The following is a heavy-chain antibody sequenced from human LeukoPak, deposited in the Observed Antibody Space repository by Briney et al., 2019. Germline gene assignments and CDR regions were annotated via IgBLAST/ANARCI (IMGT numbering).Heavy chain of an antibody. Sequence: SVKVSCKASGGTFSSYAISWVRQAPGQGLEWMGRIIPILGIANYAQKFQGRVTITADKSSSTAYMELSSLRSEDTAVYYCARDMWYYGSGSYRGYFDYWGQGTLVTVSS. CDR3: ARDMWYYGSGSYRGYFDY. CDR1: GGTFSSYA. J-gene: IGHJ4*02. CDR2: IIPILGIA. D-gene: IGHD3-10*01. V-gene: IGHV1-69*04.